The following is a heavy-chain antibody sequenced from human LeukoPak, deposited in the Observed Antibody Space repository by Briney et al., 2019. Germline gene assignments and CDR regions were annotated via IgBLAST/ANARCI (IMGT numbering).Heavy chain of an antibody. CDR1: GFTFSSYG. V-gene: IGHV3-30*18. J-gene: IGHJ4*02. D-gene: IGHD4-17*01. CDR2: ISYDGSNK. Sequence: PGGSLRLSCAASGFTFSSYGMHWVRQAPGKGLEWVAVISYDGSNKYYADSVKGRFTISRDNSKNTLYLQMNSLRAEDTAVYYCAKDWTMTTVTSFDYWGQGTLVTVSS. CDR3: AKDWTMTTVTSFDY.